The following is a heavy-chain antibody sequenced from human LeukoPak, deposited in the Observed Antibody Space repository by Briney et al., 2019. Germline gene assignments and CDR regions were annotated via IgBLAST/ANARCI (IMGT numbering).Heavy chain of an antibody. V-gene: IGHV3-15*01. J-gene: IGHJ5*02. CDR3: TRAHCGGDCPGYNWFDP. Sequence: PGGSLRLPWVVSGFTFSDAWMTWVRQAPGKGLEWVGRIRSKTDAGTTDYADPVKDRFTISRDDSKNTLYLQMNSLKTEDTAVYFCTRAHCGGDCPGYNWFDPWGQGTLVTVSS. CDR1: GFTFSDAW. D-gene: IGHD2-21*02. CDR2: IRSKTDAGTT.